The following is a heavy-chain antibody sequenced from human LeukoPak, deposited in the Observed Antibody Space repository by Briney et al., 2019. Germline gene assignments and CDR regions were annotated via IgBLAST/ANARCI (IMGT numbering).Heavy chain of an antibody. CDR3: ARGLGYYYGSGSYGY. Sequence: SETLSLTCTVSGGSVSSGNYYWSWIRQHPGKGLEWIGYIYYSGSTYYNPSLKSRVTISVDTSKNQFSLKLSSVTAADTAVYHCARGLGYYYGSGSYGYWGQGTLVTVSS. CDR2: IYYSGST. CDR1: GGSVSSGNYY. D-gene: IGHD3-10*01. V-gene: IGHV4-31*03. J-gene: IGHJ4*02.